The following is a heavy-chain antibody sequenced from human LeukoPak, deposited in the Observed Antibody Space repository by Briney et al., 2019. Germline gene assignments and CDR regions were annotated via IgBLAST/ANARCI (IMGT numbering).Heavy chain of an antibody. Sequence: GGSLRLSCAASGFTFSNYAMSWVRQAPGKGLEWVAVISYDGSNKYYADSVKGRFTISRDNSKNTLYLQMSSLRSEDTAVYYCARPYSSGWYVTPYFDYWGQGTLVTVSS. V-gene: IGHV3-30-3*01. D-gene: IGHD6-19*01. J-gene: IGHJ4*02. CDR3: ARPYSSGWYVTPYFDY. CDR2: ISYDGSNK. CDR1: GFTFSNYA.